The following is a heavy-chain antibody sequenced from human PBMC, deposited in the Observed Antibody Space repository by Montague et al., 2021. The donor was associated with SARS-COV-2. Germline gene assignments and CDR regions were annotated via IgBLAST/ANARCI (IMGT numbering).Heavy chain of an antibody. CDR1: GFTFSSYG. D-gene: IGHD6-19*01. Sequence: SLRLSCAASGFTFSSYGMHWVRQAPGKGLEWVAVIWYDGSNKYYAGSVKGRFTISRDNSKNALYLQMNSLRAEDTAVYYCAKEIIEVAADWYFDLWGRGTLVTVSS. J-gene: IGHJ2*01. V-gene: IGHV3-33*06. CDR3: AKEIIEVAADWYFDL. CDR2: IWYDGSNK.